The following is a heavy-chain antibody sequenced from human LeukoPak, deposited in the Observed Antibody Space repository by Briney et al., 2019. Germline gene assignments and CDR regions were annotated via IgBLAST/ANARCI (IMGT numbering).Heavy chain of an antibody. CDR2: ITSSSSYI. D-gene: IGHD3-22*01. CDR1: GFTFSRYS. Sequence: GGSLRLSCAASGFTFSRYSMNWVRQAPGKGLEWVSSITSSSSYIYYADSVKGRFTISRDNAKNSLYLQMNSLRAEDTAVYYCARDSPYYDSSGYYFWGQGTLVTVSS. V-gene: IGHV3-21*01. J-gene: IGHJ4*02. CDR3: ARDSPYYDSSGYYF.